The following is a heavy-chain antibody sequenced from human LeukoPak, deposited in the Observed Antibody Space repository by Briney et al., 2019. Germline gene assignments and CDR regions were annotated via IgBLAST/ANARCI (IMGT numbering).Heavy chain of an antibody. Sequence: GGSLRLSCAASGFTFSSYAMTWVRQAPGQGLEWVSAISASGGNTYYADSVKGRFTISRDNSKYTLYLQINSLRAEDTAVYYCAKDSTGVAATDYWGQGTLVTVSS. CDR3: AKDSTGVAATDY. D-gene: IGHD6-19*01. CDR1: GFTFSSYA. CDR2: ISASGGNT. J-gene: IGHJ4*02. V-gene: IGHV3-23*01.